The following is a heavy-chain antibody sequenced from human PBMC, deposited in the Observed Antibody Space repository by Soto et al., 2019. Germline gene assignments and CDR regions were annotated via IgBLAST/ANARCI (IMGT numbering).Heavy chain of an antibody. D-gene: IGHD2-15*01. J-gene: IGHJ4*02. CDR3: ARDRGVVAATPFDY. V-gene: IGHV3-11*05. CDR2: ISSSSSYT. CDR1: GFTFSDYY. Sequence: QVQLVESGGGLVKPGGSLRLSCAASGFTFSDYYMSWIRQAPGKGLEWVSYISSSSSYTNYADSVKGRFTISRDNAKNSLYLQMNSLRAEDTAVYYCARDRGVVAATPFDYWGQGTLVTVSS.